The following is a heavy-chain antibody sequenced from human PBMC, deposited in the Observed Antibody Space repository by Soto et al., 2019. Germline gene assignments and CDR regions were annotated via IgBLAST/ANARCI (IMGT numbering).Heavy chain of an antibody. CDR1: GYTFTSYG. CDR2: ISAYNGNT. CDR3: AREGVGVMITFGGFLAWCGFDP. D-gene: IGHD3-16*02. Sequence: QVQLVQSGAEVKKPGASVKVSCKASGYTFTSYGISWVRQAPGQGLEWMGWISAYNGNTNYAQKLQGKVTMTTDTSTSTAYVEMRSLSADDTALYFCAREGVGVMITFGGFLAWCGFDPWGQGTLVTVS. J-gene: IGHJ5*02. V-gene: IGHV1-18*01.